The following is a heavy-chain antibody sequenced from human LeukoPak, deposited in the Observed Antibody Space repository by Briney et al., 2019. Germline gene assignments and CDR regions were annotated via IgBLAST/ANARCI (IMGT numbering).Heavy chain of an antibody. CDR1: GFTFSSYH. CDR2: ISSDSGTI. J-gene: IGHJ4*02. D-gene: IGHD3-10*01. Sequence: GGSLRLSCAASGFTFSSYHMNWVRQAPGKGLEWVSFISSDSGTIYYADSVKGRFTISRDNARNSLYLQMNSLTAEDTAVYYCAKSPVLLWFGNSFDYWGQGTLVTVSS. CDR3: AKSPVLLWFGNSFDY. V-gene: IGHV3-48*01.